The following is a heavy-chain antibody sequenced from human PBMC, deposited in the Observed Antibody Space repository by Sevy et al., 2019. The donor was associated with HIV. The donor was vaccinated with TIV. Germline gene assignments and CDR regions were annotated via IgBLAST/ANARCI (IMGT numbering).Heavy chain of an antibody. Sequence: SQTLSLTCTVSGGSISSYYWSWIRQPPGKGLEWIGYIYYSGSTNYNPSLKSRVTISVDTSKNQFSLKLSSVTAADTAVYYCARHPLGGHMDVWGKGTTVTVSS. D-gene: IGHD3-16*01. CDR2: IYYSGST. CDR3: ARHPLGGHMDV. V-gene: IGHV4-59*08. CDR1: GGSISSYY. J-gene: IGHJ6*03.